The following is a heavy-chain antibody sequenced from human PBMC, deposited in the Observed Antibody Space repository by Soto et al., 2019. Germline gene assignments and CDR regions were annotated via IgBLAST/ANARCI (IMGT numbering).Heavy chain of an antibody. Sequence: GASVKVSCKASGHTFTSYYMHWVRQAPGQGHEWIGIINLSAGSTSYAQKFQGRVTITRDTSTSTVYMDMSSLRSEDTAVYYCARRDPDILTTYGYSMDVWGQGTTVTVYS. V-gene: IGHV1-46*01. CDR2: INLSAGST. D-gene: IGHD3-9*01. CDR3: ARRDPDILTTYGYSMDV. J-gene: IGHJ6*01. CDR1: GHTFTSYY.